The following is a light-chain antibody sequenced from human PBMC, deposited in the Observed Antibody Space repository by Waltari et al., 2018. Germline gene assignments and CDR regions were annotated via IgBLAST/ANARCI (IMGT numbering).Light chain of an antibody. J-gene: IGKJ1*01. Sequence: DIQMTQSPSSLSASVGDRVSITCRASQSISSYLNWYLQKPGNAPKLLIYAASSLQSGVQSRFSGSGSGTDFTLTISSLQPEDFATYFCQQSYSTPPTWTFGQGTKVEIK. V-gene: IGKV1-39*01. CDR2: AAS. CDR1: QSISSY. CDR3: QQSYSTPPTWT.